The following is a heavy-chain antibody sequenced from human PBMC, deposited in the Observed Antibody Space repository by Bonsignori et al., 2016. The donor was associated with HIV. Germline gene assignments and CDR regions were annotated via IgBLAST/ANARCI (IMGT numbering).Heavy chain of an antibody. J-gene: IGHJ4*02. CDR1: GGSISSYY. CDR3: ASETYYYDVKLRGYFDY. V-gene: IGHV4-4*07. D-gene: IGHD3-22*01. CDR2: IYTSGST. Sequence: SETLSLTCTVSGGSISSYYWSWIRQPAGKGLEWIGRIYTSGSTNYNPSLKSRVTMSVDTSKNQFSLKLSSVTAADTAVYYCASETYYYDVKLRGYFDYWGQGTLVTVSS.